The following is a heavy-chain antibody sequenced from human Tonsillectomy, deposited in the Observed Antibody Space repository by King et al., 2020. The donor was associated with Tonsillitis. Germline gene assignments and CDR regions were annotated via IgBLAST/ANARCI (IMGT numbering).Heavy chain of an antibody. Sequence: VQLVESGGGVVQPGRSLRLSCAASGFTFSIYDMHWVRQAPGKGLEWVAIISYDGSNKYYADSVKGRFTISRDNSKNTLYLQMNSLRAEDTAVYYCARPLISTLPTMGVDCWGQGTLVTVPS. J-gene: IGHJ4*02. V-gene: IGHV3-30*04. CDR2: ISYDGSNK. CDR1: GFTFSIYD. D-gene: IGHD4-17*01. CDR3: ARPLISTLPTMGVDC.